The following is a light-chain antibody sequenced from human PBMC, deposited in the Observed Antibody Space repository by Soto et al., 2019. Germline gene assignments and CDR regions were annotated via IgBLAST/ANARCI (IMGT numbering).Light chain of an antibody. Sequence: EIVLTQSPGTLYLSPGERATLSCRASQSVSSSYLAWYQQKPGQDPRLLIYGASSRATVIPGRCSGSGSGTDFNLTIRRLEPEDFAVYYCQQYCISPFTFGPGTKVDIK. J-gene: IGKJ3*01. V-gene: IGKV3-20*01. CDR2: GAS. CDR3: QQYCISPFT. CDR1: QSVSSSY.